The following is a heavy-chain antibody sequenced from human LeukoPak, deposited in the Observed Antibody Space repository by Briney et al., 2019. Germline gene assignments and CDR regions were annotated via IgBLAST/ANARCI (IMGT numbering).Heavy chain of an antibody. D-gene: IGHD3-10*01. Sequence: PSETLSLTCTVSGGSISSSSYYWGWIRQPPGKGLEWIGSIYYSGSTYYNPSLKSRVTISVNTSKNQFSLKLSSVTAADTAVYYCARAGSGKVLDWFDPWGQGTLVTVSS. CDR1: GGSISSSSYY. CDR3: ARAGSGKVLDWFDP. V-gene: IGHV4-39*07. CDR2: IYYSGST. J-gene: IGHJ5*02.